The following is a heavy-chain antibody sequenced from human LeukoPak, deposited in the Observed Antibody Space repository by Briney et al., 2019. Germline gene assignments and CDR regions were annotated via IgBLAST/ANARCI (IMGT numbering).Heavy chain of an antibody. CDR2: IIPIFGTA. CDR1: GFTFTTYG. Sequence: GASVKVSCKASGFTFTTYGISWVRQAPGQGLEWMGGIIPIFGTANYAQKFQGRVTITADESTSTAYMELSSLRSEDTAVYYCARNGELLPFDYWGQGTLVTVSS. CDR3: ARNGELLPFDY. V-gene: IGHV1-69*13. J-gene: IGHJ4*02. D-gene: IGHD1-26*01.